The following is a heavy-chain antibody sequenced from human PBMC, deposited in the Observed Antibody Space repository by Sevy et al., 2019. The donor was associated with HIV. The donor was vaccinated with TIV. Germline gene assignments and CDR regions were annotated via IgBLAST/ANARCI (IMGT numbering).Heavy chain of an antibody. J-gene: IGHJ6*03. D-gene: IGHD2-2*01. CDR3: ARGSDCSSTSCYRDTSYYYYMDV. Sequence: ASVKVSCKASGGTFSSYAISWVRQAPGQGLEWMGGIIPILGIANYAQKFQGRVTITADKSTSTAYMELSSVRSEDTAVYYCARGSDCSSTSCYRDTSYYYYMDVWGKGTTVTVSS. V-gene: IGHV1-69*10. CDR1: GGTFSSYA. CDR2: IIPILGIA.